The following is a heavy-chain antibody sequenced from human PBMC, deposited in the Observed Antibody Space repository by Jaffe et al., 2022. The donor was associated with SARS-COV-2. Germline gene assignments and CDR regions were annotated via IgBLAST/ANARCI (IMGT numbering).Heavy chain of an antibody. CDR2: ISFDGSNK. CDR3: ARVGGWQWLALPDYFDY. Sequence: QVQLVESGGGVVQPGRSLGLSCAASGFTFSSFAMHWVRQAPGKGLEWVALISFDGSNKYYADSVKGRFTISRDNSKNTLYLQMNSLRAEDTAVYYCARVGGWQWLALPDYFDYWGQGTLVTVSS. J-gene: IGHJ4*02. V-gene: IGHV3-30-3*01. D-gene: IGHD6-19*01. CDR1: GFTFSSFA.